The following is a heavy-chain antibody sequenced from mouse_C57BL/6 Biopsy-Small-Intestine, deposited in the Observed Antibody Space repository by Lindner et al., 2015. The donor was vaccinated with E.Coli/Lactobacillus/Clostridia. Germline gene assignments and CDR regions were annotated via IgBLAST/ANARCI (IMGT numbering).Heavy chain of an antibody. Sequence: SVKVSCKASGYKFTSYYIHWVRQAPGQGLEWMAIIDSSGGRSRYAQKFQDRLTLTRDMSTSTVYTELTSLRSDDTAVYYCARDPVDIWGQGTLVTVSS. CDR3: ARDPVDI. CDR2: IDSSGGRS. J-gene: IGHJ1*01. V-gene: IGHV1S61*01. CDR1: GYKFTSYY.